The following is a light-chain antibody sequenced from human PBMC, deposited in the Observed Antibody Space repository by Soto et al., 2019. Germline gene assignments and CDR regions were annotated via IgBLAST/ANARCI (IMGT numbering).Light chain of an antibody. CDR3: QQYHSYPFT. CDR1: QSITNW. J-gene: IGKJ3*01. V-gene: IGKV1-5*03. Sequence: DIQMTQSPSTLSASVGDRLSITCLASQSITNWLAWYQQKPGKAPKLLIYKASSLQSEVPSRFSGSASGPEFTLTISSLQPDDFATYYCQQYHSYPFTFGPGTKVDIK. CDR2: KAS.